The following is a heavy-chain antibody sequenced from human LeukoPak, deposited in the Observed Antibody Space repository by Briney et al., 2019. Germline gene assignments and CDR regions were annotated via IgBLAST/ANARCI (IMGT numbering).Heavy chain of an antibody. V-gene: IGHV4-34*01. CDR1: GGSFSSYY. CDR3: ARDGLGFDTSGFSR. D-gene: IGHD3-3*01. J-gene: IGHJ4*02. Sequence: PSETLSLTCAVYGGSFSSYYWGWIRQAPGKGLEWIATIYHSGSTYYNPSLQSRVTISLDTSKNQFSLKLRSLTAADTAVYFCARDGLGFDTSGFSRWGQGTLVTVSS. CDR2: IYHSGST.